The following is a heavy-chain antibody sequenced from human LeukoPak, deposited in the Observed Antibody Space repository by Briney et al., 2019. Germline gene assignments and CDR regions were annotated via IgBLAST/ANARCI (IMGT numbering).Heavy chain of an antibody. CDR2: INSDGSST. D-gene: IGHD2-15*01. CDR1: GFTFSSYW. Sequence: GGSLRLSCAASGFTFSSYWMHWVRQAPGKGLVWVSRINSDGSSTSYADSVKGRFTISRDNAKNTLYLQMNSSRAEDTAVYYCARDRIGYCSGGSCYSGELDYWGQGTLVTVSS. CDR3: ARDRIGYCSGGSCYSGELDY. J-gene: IGHJ4*02. V-gene: IGHV3-74*01.